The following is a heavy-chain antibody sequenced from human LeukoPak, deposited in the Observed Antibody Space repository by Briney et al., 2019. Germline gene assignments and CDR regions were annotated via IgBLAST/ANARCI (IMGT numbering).Heavy chain of an antibody. J-gene: IGHJ4*02. D-gene: IGHD3-22*01. CDR3: AKRMYYYDSSGYPTLRE. Sequence: GGSLRISCAASGFTFSSYGMHWGRQAPGKGLGWVAFIRYDGSNKYYADSVKGRFTISRDNSKNTLYLQMNSLRAEDTAVYYCAKRMYYYDSSGYPTLREWGQGTLVTVSS. CDR2: IRYDGSNK. V-gene: IGHV3-30*02. CDR1: GFTFSSYG.